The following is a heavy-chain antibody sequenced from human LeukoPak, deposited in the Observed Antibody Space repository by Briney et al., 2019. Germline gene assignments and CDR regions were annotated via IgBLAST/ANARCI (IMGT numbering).Heavy chain of an antibody. Sequence: PSETLSLTCTVSGGSISSYYWSWIRQPPGEGLEWIGYIYYSGSTNYNPSLKSRVTISVDTSKNQFSLKLSSVTAADTAVYYCARGVGATTYYYYYYYMDVWGKGTTVTVSS. CDR1: GGSISSYY. CDR2: IYYSGST. V-gene: IGHV4-59*01. J-gene: IGHJ6*03. CDR3: ARGVGATTYYYYYYYMDV. D-gene: IGHD1-26*01.